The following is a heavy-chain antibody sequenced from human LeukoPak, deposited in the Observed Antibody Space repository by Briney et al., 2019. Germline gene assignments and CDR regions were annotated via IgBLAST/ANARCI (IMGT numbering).Heavy chain of an antibody. D-gene: IGHD6-6*01. Sequence: GGSLRLSCATSGFTLNTYYMKWVRQAPGRGLEWVSSITSSGSDIYYADSVKGRFTISRDNAKYSLYLQMNRLRADDTTIYYCATDPSSSVCSYWGQRTLVTASS. CDR3: ATDPSSSVCSY. J-gene: IGHJ4*02. CDR2: ITSSGSDI. CDR1: GFTLNTYY. V-gene: IGHV3-21*01.